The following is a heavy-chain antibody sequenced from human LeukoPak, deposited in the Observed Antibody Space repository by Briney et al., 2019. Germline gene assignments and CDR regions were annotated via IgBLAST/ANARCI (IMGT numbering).Heavy chain of an antibody. J-gene: IGHJ4*02. D-gene: IGHD2-2*01. CDR2: IDPSDSYT. Sequence: GESLRISCKGSGYSFANYWISWVRQMPGKGREWMGRIDPSDSYTNYSPSFQGHVTIPADKSTSTAYLQWGSLKASDTAMYYCATDSPSSIRSRDDYWGQGTLVTVPS. V-gene: IGHV5-10-1*01. CDR3: ATDSPSSIRSRDDY. CDR1: GYSFANYW.